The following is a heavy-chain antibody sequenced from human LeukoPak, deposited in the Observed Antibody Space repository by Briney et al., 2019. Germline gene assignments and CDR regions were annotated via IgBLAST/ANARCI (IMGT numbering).Heavy chain of an antibody. CDR3: ARTREQWQVLDY. CDR1: GFTFSSYS. D-gene: IGHD6-19*01. V-gene: IGHV3-30*03. CDR2: ISHEGSYQ. Sequence: SGGSLRLSCAASGFTFSSYSMNWVRQAPGKGLEWVAVISHEGSYQNYADSVKGRFTISRDNSKNMVFLQMNSLSAEDTALYYCARTREQWQVLDYWGQGTLVTVSS. J-gene: IGHJ4*02.